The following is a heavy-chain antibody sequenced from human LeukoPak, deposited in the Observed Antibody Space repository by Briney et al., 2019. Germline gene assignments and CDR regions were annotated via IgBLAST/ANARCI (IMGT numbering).Heavy chain of an antibody. CDR1: GGTFSSYA. Sequence: SVKVSCKASGGTFSSYAISWVRQAPGQGLEWMGGIIPIFGTANYAQKFQGRVTTTTDESTSTAYMELSSLRSEDTAVYYCARSVAAAGTLLNAFDIWGQGTMVTVSS. CDR3: ARSVAAAGTLLNAFDI. J-gene: IGHJ3*02. V-gene: IGHV1-69*05. D-gene: IGHD6-13*01. CDR2: IIPIFGTA.